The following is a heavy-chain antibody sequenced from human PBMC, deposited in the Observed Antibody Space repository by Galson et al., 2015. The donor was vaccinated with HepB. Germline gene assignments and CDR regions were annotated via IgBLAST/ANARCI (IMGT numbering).Heavy chain of an antibody. Sequence: SLRLSCAASGFTFSSYAMSWVRQAPGKGLEWVSAISGSGGSTYYADSVKGRFTISRDNSKNTLYLQMNSLRAEDTAVYYCAKDQSPIVPAATTRRTAMVKRGYYFDYWGQGTLVTVSS. V-gene: IGHV3-23*01. D-gene: IGHD5-18*01. J-gene: IGHJ4*02. CDR1: GFTFSSYA. CDR3: AKDQSPIVPAATTRRTAMVKRGYYFDY. CDR2: ISGSGGST.